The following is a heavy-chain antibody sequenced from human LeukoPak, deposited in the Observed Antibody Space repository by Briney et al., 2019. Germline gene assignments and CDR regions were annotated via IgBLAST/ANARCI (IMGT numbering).Heavy chain of an antibody. CDR3: ARVLGDGDYVLDF. CDR1: GGTFSSYA. CDR2: IIPIFGTA. D-gene: IGHD4-17*01. J-gene: IGHJ4*02. Sequence: SVKVSCKASGGTFSSYAISWVRQAPGQGLEWMGGIIPIFGTANYAQKFQGRVTITTDESTSTAYMELSSLRSEDTAVYYCARVLGDGDYVLDFWGQGTLVTVSS. V-gene: IGHV1-69*05.